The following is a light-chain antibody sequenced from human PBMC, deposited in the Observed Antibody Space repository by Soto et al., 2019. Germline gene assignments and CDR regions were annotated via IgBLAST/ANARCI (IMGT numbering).Light chain of an antibody. V-gene: IGKV3-15*01. J-gene: IGKJ5*01. CDR1: QSVSTN. CDR3: QQRSNWPPSMT. Sequence: EIVMTQSPAALSVSPGERATLSCRASQSVSTNLAWYQQRPGQAPRLLIYGASTRATGIPARFSGSGSGADFTLTITSLEPEDFAVYYCQQRSNWPPSMTFGQGTRLEIK. CDR2: GAS.